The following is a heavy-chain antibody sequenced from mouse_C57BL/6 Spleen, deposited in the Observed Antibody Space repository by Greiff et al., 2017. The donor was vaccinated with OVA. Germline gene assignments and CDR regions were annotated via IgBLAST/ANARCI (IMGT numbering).Heavy chain of an antibody. D-gene: IGHD1-1*01. Sequence: VQLKQPGAELVMPGASVKLSCKASGYTFTSYWMHWVKQRPGQGLEWIGEIDPSDSYTNYNQKFKGKSTLTVDKSSSTVYMQLSSLTSEDSAVYYCARSNYGSGYAMDYWGQGTSVTVSS. J-gene: IGHJ4*01. V-gene: IGHV1-69*01. CDR1: GYTFTSYW. CDR2: IDPSDSYT. CDR3: ARSNYGSGYAMDY.